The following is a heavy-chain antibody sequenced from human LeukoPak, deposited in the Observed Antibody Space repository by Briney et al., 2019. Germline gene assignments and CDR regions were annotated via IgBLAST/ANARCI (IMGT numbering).Heavy chain of an antibody. Sequence: SETLSLTCNASGGSFSSSGYYWGWIRQPPGKGLEWIGSIYYSGSTYYNPSLKSRVTISVDRSKNQFSLKLSSVTAADTAVYYCARVLSYDFWSGKGGHVDYWGQGTLVTVSS. CDR3: ARVLSYDFWSGKGGHVDY. CDR1: GGSFSSSGYY. CDR2: IYYSGST. J-gene: IGHJ4*02. D-gene: IGHD3-3*01. V-gene: IGHV4-39*07.